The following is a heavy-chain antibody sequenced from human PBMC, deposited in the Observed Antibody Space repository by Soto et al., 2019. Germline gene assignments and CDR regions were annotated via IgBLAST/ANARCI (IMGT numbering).Heavy chain of an antibody. CDR1: GGTFSRHA. J-gene: IGHJ4*02. V-gene: IGHV1-69*01. D-gene: IGHD3-22*01. CDR2: IIPIFGTA. CDR3: ARTPETSGYYYYFDY. Sequence: QVQLVQSGAEVRKPGSSVKVSCKASGGTFSRHAISWVRQAPGQGLEWMGGIIPIFGTANHAQKFQGRVTIIADESTSTVYMELSSLRSEDTAMYYCARTPETSGYYYYFDYWGQGTLITVSS.